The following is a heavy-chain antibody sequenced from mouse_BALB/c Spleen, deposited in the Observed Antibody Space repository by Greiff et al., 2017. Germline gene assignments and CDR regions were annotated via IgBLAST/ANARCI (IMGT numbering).Heavy chain of an antibody. CDR2: IDPADGNT. Sequence: VQLQQSGAELVKPGASVKLSCTASGFTIKDTYMHWVKQRPEQGLEWIGRIDPADGNTKYDPKFQGMATITADTSSNTAYLQLSSLTSEDTAVYYGARGRDGYYAMDYWGQGTSVTVSS. J-gene: IGHJ4*01. V-gene: IGHV14-3*02. D-gene: IGHD3-3*01. CDR3: ARGRDGYYAMDY. CDR1: GFTIKDTY.